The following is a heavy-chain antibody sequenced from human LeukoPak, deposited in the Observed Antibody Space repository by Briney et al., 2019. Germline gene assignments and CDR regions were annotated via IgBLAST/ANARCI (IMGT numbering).Heavy chain of an antibody. CDR2: INPNSGGT. J-gene: IGHJ4*02. V-gene: IGHV1-2*02. CDR3: AREVGYYCSGGSCYAGFGYFDY. CDR1: GYTFTGYY. D-gene: IGHD2-15*01. Sequence: ASVKVSCKASGYTFTGYYMHWVRQAPGQGLEWMGWINPNSGGTNYAQKFQGRDTMTRDTSISTAYMELSRLRSDDTAVYYCAREVGYYCSGGSCYAGFGYFDYWGQGTLVTVSS.